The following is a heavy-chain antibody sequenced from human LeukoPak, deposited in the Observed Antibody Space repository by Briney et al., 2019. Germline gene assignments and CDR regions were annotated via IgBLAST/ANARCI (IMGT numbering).Heavy chain of an antibody. CDR2: ISRSGSTK. Sequence: SGGSLRLSCAASRFTFSSYEMNWVRQAPGKGLEWVSYISRSGSTKYYADSVKGRFTISRDNAKNSLYLQMNSLRAEDTAVYYCARDLNWETYWGQGTLVSVSS. CDR3: ARDLNWETY. CDR1: RFTFSSYE. J-gene: IGHJ4*02. D-gene: IGHD7-27*01. V-gene: IGHV3-48*03.